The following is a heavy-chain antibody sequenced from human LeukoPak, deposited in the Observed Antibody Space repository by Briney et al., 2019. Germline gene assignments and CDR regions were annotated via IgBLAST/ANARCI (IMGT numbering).Heavy chain of an antibody. CDR1: GFPFSNYW. CDR3: AKDQGAAGGYFDY. D-gene: IGHD6-25*01. CDR2: INTDGSST. Sequence: GGSLRLSCAASGFPFSNYWMHWVREAPGKGLVWVSRINTDGSSTNYADSVKGRFTISRDNSKNTLYLQMNSPRAEDTAVYYCAKDQGAAGGYFDYWGQGTLVTVST. V-gene: IGHV3-74*01. J-gene: IGHJ4*02.